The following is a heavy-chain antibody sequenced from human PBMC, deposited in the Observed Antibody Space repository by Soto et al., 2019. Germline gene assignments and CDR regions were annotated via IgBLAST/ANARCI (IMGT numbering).Heavy chain of an antibody. CDR2: IYWDDDK. D-gene: IGHD2-21*02. CDR1: GFSLSTSGVA. CDR3: AHRLTATAFDI. Sequence: QITLKESGPTLVKPTQTLTLTCTFSGFSLSTSGVAVGWIRQPPGKALEWLALIYWDDDKRYSPSMKGRLTITRDTSKNQVVLILTNMDPEDTATYYCAHRLTATAFDIWGQGTMVTVSS. V-gene: IGHV2-5*02. J-gene: IGHJ3*02.